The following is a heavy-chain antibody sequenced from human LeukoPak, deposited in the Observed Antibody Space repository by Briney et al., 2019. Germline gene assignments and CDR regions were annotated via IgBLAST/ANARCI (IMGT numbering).Heavy chain of an antibody. D-gene: IGHD3-22*01. V-gene: IGHV5-51*01. J-gene: IGHJ3*02. CDR2: IYPGDSDT. CDR3: VRRFSYYYDSSGWGDPFDI. CDR1: GYLFTRYW. Sequence: TAGESLKISCKGSGYLFTRYWIGWVRQMPGKGLEWMGIIYPGDSDTRYSPSFEGQVTISADKSISTAYLQWSSLKASDTAMYYCVRRFSYYYDSSGWGDPFDIWGQGTMVTVSS.